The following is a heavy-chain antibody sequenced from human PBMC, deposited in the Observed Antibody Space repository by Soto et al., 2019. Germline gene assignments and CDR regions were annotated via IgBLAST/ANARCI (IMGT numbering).Heavy chain of an antibody. CDR3: ARGAGFSYASTWFDI. Sequence: SETLSLTCTAFGASVSSVTYYWSWIRQAPGKGLEWVGHIYSTGSTNYNPSLNNRVTISVDTSKNHFSLQLTSVTAADTAVYYCARGAGFSYASTWFDIWGQGTLVTVSS. CDR1: GASVSSVTYY. J-gene: IGHJ5*02. CDR2: IYSTGST. D-gene: IGHD5-18*01. V-gene: IGHV4-61*03.